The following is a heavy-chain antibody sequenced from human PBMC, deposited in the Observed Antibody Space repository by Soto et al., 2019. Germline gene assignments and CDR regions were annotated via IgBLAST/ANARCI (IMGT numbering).Heavy chain of an antibody. CDR2: ISYDGSNK. D-gene: IGHD5-18*01. V-gene: IGHV3-30-3*01. CDR3: ARGNVSPRRGYGSPGDY. CDR1: GFTFSSYA. J-gene: IGHJ4*02. Sequence: GGSLRLSCAASGFTFSSYAMHWVRQAPGKGLEWVAVISYDGSNKYYADSVKGRFTISRDNSKNTLYLQMNSLRAEDTAVYYCARGNVSPRRGYGSPGDYWGQGTLVTVSS.